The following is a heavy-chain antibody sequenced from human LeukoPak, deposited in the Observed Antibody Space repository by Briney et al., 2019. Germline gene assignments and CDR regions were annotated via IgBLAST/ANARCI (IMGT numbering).Heavy chain of an antibody. D-gene: IGHD3-16*01. CDR3: ARDLGQWPYSMDV. CDR1: GGSISSSNW. CDR2: IYHSGST. V-gene: IGHV4-4*02. Sequence: SGTLSLTCAVSGGSISSSNWWSWVRQPPGKGLEWIGEIYHSGSTNYNPSLKSRVTISVDKSKNQFSLKLSSVTAADTAVYYCARDLGQWPYSMDVWGKGTTVTVSS. J-gene: IGHJ6*04.